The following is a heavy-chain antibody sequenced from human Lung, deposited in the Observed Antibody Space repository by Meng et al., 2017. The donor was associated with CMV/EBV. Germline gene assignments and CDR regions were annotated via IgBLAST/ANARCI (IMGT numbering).Heavy chain of an antibody. Sequence: ASVKXSCXASGYLFSLSTFGWVRQAPGQGLEWMGWISNHKGDTNYAQRFQGRVSMTTDTSTRTVYLDLRSLTSDDTAVYYCVMPPRLTMVRGVVLTDYWCQGTLVTVSS. CDR1: GYLFSLST. CDR2: ISNHKGDT. J-gene: IGHJ4*02. V-gene: IGHV1-18*01. CDR3: VMPPRLTMVRGVVLTDY. D-gene: IGHD3-10*01.